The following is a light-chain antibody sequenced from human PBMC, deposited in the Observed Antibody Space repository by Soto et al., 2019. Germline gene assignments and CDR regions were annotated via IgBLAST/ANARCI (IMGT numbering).Light chain of an antibody. Sequence: QSVLTQPPSASGTPGQRVTISCSGSSSNIGSNTVNWYQQLPGTAPKLLIYTNDQRPSGVPDRFSGSKSGTSASLAISGLQFEDEGDYYCQSRDSSLSSSWVFGGGTKLTVL. V-gene: IGLV1-44*01. J-gene: IGLJ3*02. CDR2: TND. CDR3: QSRDSSLSSSWV. CDR1: SSNIGSNT.